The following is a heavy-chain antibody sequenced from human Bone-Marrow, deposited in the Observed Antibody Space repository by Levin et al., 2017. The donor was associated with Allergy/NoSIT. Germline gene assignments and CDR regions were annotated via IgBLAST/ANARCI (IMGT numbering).Heavy chain of an antibody. CDR2: IDWDDDK. CDR1: GFSLSTDGIG. J-gene: IGHJ4*01. D-gene: IGHD2/OR15-2a*01. CDR3: ARLSRETEYCSSIGCPYYFDS. V-gene: IGHV2-70*04. Sequence: SGPTLVKPTQTLTLTCTVSGFSLSTDGIGVSWIRQPPGKALEWLARIDWDDDKFYSTSLKTRLTISKDTSRNRVVLTMTNVDPVDTATYYCARLSRETEYCSSIGCPYYFDSWGHGTLVTVSS.